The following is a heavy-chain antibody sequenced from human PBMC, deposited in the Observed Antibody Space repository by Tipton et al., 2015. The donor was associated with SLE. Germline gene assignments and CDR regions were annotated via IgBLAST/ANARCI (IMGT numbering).Heavy chain of an antibody. CDR2: INHSGST. CDR1: GGSFSGYY. CDR3: ARGRLMITSKEAFDI. J-gene: IGHJ3*02. V-gene: IGHV4-34*01. D-gene: IGHD3-16*01. Sequence: TLSLTCAVYGGSFSGYYWSWIRQPPGKGLEWIGEINHSGSTYYNPSLKSRVTISVDTSKNQFSLKLSSVTAADTAVYYCARGRLMITSKEAFDIWGQGTMVTVSS.